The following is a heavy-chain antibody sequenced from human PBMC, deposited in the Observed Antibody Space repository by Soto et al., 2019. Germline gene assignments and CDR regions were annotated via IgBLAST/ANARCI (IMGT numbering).Heavy chain of an antibody. J-gene: IGHJ5*02. D-gene: IGHD6-19*01. Sequence: GASVNVSCKASGYTFTSYGISWVRQAPGQGLEWMGWISAYNGNTNYAQKLQGRVTMTTDTSTSTAYMELRSLRSDDTAVYYSAQITGYSSGLGIWFDPWGQGTLVTVSS. CDR1: GYTFTSYG. V-gene: IGHV1-18*01. CDR2: ISAYNGNT. CDR3: AQITGYSSGLGIWFDP.